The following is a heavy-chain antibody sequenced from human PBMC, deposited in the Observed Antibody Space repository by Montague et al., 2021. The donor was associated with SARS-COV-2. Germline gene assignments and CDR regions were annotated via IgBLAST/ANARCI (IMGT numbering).Heavy chain of an antibody. J-gene: IGHJ4*02. CDR1: GDSISNFS. V-gene: IGHV4-4*07. CDR3: ARGRVPEYGTFDN. Sequence: SETLSLTCTVSGDSISNFSWSWIRQPAGKGLEWIGRISSSGSTTXNPSLNSRVTMSVDTSKKQFSLTMTPVTAADTAVYYCARGRVPEYGTFDNWGQGNLVTVSS. D-gene: IGHD2/OR15-2a*01. CDR2: ISSSGST.